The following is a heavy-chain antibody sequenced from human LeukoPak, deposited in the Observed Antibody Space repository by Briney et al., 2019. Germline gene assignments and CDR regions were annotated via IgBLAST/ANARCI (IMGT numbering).Heavy chain of an antibody. Sequence: GRSLRLSCAASGFIFDDHGMHWVRQAPGKGLEWVSGISWSSGIIGYADSVKGRFTISRDNAKNSLDLQMESLRAEDTAVYYCEKDTGSPADAITMEDNAFDIWGQGTMVTVSS. CDR3: EKDTGSPADAITMEDNAFDI. J-gene: IGHJ3*02. D-gene: IGHD3-3*01. CDR1: GFIFDDHG. V-gene: IGHV3-9*01. CDR2: ISWSSGII.